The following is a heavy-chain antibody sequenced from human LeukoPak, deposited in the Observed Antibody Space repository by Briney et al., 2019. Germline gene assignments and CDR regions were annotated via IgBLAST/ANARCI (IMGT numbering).Heavy chain of an antibody. Sequence: ASVKVSCKASGYTFTSYGISWVRQAPGQGLEWMGWISAYNGNTNYAQKLQGRVTLTTDTSTSTAYMELRCLRSDDTAVYYCARDSIVVYGMDVWGQGTTVTVSS. CDR3: ARDSIVVYGMDV. CDR1: GYTFTSYG. J-gene: IGHJ6*02. CDR2: ISAYNGNT. D-gene: IGHD2-2*01. V-gene: IGHV1-18*01.